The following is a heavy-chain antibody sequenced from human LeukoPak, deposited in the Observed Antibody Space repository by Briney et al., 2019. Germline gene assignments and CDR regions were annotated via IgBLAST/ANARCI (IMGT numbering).Heavy chain of an antibody. CDR3: ARTSHDYISFFDY. CDR1: GGSISSYY. CDR2: IYYSGCT. V-gene: IGHV4-59*01. J-gene: IGHJ4*02. D-gene: IGHD3-16*01. Sequence: SETLSLTCTVSGGSISSYYWSWIRQPPGKGLEWIGNIYYSGCTNYNPSLKSRVTISVDTSKNQFSLKLSSVTAADTAVYYCARTSHDYISFFDYWGQGTLVTVSS.